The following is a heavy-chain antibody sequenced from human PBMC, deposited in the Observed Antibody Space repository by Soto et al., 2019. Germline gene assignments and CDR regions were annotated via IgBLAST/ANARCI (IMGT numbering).Heavy chain of an antibody. D-gene: IGHD5-12*01. CDR3: ARDLGTDIVATVAGY. CDR1: GYTFTSYA. J-gene: IGHJ4*02. CDR2: INAGNGNT. V-gene: IGHV1-3*01. Sequence: ASVKVSCKASGYTFTSYAMHWVRQAPGQRLEWMGWINAGNGNTKYSQKFQGRVTITRDTSASTAHMEVSSLRSEDTAVYYCARDLGTDIVATVAGYWGQGTLVTVSS.